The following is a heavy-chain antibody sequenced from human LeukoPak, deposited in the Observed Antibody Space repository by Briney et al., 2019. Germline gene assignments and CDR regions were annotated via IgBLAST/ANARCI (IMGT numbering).Heavy chain of an antibody. D-gene: IGHD3-9*01. CDR1: GFTFSSYW. CDR3: ARMRYFDWFDAFDI. V-gene: IGHV3-7*01. CDR2: IKQDGSEK. Sequence: PGGSLRLSCAASGFTFSSYWMSWVRQAPGKGLEWVANIKQDGSEKYYVDSVKGRFTISRDNAKNSLYLQMNSLRAEDTAVYYCARMRYFDWFDAFDIWGQGTMVTVSP. J-gene: IGHJ3*02.